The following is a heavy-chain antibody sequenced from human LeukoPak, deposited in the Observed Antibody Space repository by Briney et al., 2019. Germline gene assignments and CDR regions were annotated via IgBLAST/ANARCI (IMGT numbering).Heavy chain of an antibody. CDR1: GGSISSYY. J-gene: IGHJ6*03. V-gene: IGHV4-59*01. CDR3: ARDSSHYYMDV. CDR2: IYYSGST. Sequence: SETLSLTGTVSGGSISSYYWSWIRQPPGKGLEWIGYIYYSGSTNYNPSLKSRVTISVDTSKNQFSLKLSSVTAADTAVYYCARDSSHYYMDVWGKGTTVTVSS. D-gene: IGHD6-13*01.